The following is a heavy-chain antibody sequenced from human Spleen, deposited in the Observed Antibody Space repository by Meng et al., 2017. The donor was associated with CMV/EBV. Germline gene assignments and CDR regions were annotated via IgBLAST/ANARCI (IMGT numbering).Heavy chain of an antibody. CDR1: GYTFSSYS. CDR3: ARVGSSLWFDLDY. CDR2: ISAYNGNT. V-gene: IGHV1-18*01. Sequence: ASVKVSCKASGYTFSSYSFTWVRQAPGQGLEWVGWISAYNGNTNYAQKVQGRVTMTTDTSTSTAYMELRGLTSDDTAVYYCARVGSSLWFDLDYWGQGTLVTVSS. J-gene: IGHJ4*02. D-gene: IGHD2-2*01.